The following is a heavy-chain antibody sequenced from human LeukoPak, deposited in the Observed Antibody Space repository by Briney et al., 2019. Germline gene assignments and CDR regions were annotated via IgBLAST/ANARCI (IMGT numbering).Heavy chain of an antibody. CDR2: ISGSGGST. CDR3: AKDQGRYCSSTSCYRAYYMDV. D-gene: IGHD2-2*01. Sequence: PGGSLRLSCAASGFTFSSYAMSWVRQAPGKGLEGVSAISGSGGSTYYADSVKGRFTISRDNSKNTLYLQMNSLRAEDTAVYYCAKDQGRYCSSTSCYRAYYMDVWGKGTTVTVSS. V-gene: IGHV3-23*01. J-gene: IGHJ6*03. CDR1: GFTFSSYA.